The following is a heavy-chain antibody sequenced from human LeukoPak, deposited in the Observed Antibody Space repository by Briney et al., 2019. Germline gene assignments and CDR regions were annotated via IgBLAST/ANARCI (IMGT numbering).Heavy chain of an antibody. Sequence: GGSLRLSCAASGFTFSSYAMSWVRQAPGKGLEWVSDISGSGGSTYYADSVKGRFTISRDNSKNTLYLQMNSLRAEDTAVYYCAKDAYFENSGFIYYFDYWGQGTLVTVSS. CDR3: AKDAYFENSGFIYYFDY. CDR1: GFTFSSYA. V-gene: IGHV3-23*01. CDR2: ISGSGGST. D-gene: IGHD5-12*01. J-gene: IGHJ4*02.